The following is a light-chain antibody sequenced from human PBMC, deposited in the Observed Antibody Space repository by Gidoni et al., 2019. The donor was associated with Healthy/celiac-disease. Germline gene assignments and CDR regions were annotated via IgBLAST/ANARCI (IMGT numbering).Light chain of an antibody. Sequence: DIQMTQSPSSLSASVGDRVTITCRASQSISSYLNWYQQKPGTAPKLLIYAASSLQSGVPSRFSGSGSGTDFTLTISSLQPEDFATYYCQQSYSTHALTFGGGTKVEIK. CDR3: QQSYSTHALT. CDR2: AAS. V-gene: IGKV1-39*01. CDR1: QSISSY. J-gene: IGKJ4*01.